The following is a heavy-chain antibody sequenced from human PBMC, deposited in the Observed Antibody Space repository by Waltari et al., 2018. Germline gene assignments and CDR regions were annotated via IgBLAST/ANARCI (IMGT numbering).Heavy chain of an antibody. CDR2: ISGSGGST. J-gene: IGHJ5*02. V-gene: IGHV3-23*01. Sequence: EVQLLESGGGLVQPGGSLSLSCAASGFTFSSYAMSWVRQAPGKGLEWVSAISGSGGSTYYADSVKGRFTISRDNSKNTLYLQMNSLRAEDTAVYYCAKPYSSGQRYENWFDPWGQGTLVTVSS. CDR3: AKPYSSGQRYENWFDP. D-gene: IGHD6-19*01. CDR1: GFTFSSYA.